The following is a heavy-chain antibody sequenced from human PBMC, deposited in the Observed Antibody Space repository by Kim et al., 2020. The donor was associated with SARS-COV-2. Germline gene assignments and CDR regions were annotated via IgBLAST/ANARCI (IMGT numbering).Heavy chain of an antibody. D-gene: IGHD6-13*01. CDR3: ARVSAARTYYYYGMDV. V-gene: IGHV4-59*01. Sequence: SETLSLTCTVSGGSISSYYWSWIRQPPGKGLEWIGYIYYSGSTNYNPSLKSRVTISVDTSKNQFPLKLSSVTAADTAVYYCARVSAARTYYYYGMDVWGQGTTVTVSS. J-gene: IGHJ6*02. CDR1: GGSISSYY. CDR2: IYYSGST.